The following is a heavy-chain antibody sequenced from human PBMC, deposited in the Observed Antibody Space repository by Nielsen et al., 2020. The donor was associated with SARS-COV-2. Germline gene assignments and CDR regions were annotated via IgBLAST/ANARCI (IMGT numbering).Heavy chain of an antibody. CDR3: ARSAPYSSSWYSFDY. D-gene: IGHD6-13*01. Sequence: GGSLRLSCAASGFTFSSYSMNWVRQAPGKGLEWVSYISSSSSTIYYADSVKGRFTISRDNAKNSLYLQMNSLRAEDTAVYYCARSAPYSSSWYSFDYWGQGTLVTVSS. CDR2: ISSSSSTI. CDR1: GFTFSSYS. V-gene: IGHV3-48*01. J-gene: IGHJ4*02.